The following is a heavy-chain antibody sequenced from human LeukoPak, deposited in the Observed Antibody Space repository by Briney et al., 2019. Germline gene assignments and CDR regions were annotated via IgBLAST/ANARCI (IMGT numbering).Heavy chain of an antibody. CDR3: AKEDYAIAFDI. D-gene: IGHD4-17*01. J-gene: IGHJ3*02. V-gene: IGHV3-9*01. CDR1: GFTFDDYA. Sequence: GGSLRLSCAASGFTFDDYAMHWVRQAPGKGLEWVSGISWNSGSIGYADSVKGRFTISRDNAKNSLYLQMNSLRAEDAALYYCAKEDYAIAFDIWGQGTMVTVSS. CDR2: ISWNSGSI.